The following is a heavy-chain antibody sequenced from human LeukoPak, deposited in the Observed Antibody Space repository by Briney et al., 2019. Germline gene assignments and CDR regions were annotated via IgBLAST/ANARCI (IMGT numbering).Heavy chain of an antibody. CDR1: GGSISNSSYY. D-gene: IGHD2-2*02. Sequence: KPSETLSLTCTVSGGSISNSSYYWGWIRQPPGKGLEWIGSIYYSGSTYYNPSLKSRVTISVDTSKNQFSLKLSSVTAADTAMYYCVGGRTEGGIDIVVVPAAIPLDPWGQGTLVTVSS. CDR3: VGGRTEGGIDIVVVPAAIPLDP. V-gene: IGHV4-39*01. CDR2: IYYSGST. J-gene: IGHJ5*02.